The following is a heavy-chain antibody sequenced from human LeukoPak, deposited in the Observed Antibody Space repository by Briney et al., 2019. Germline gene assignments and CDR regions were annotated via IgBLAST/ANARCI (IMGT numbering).Heavy chain of an antibody. CDR1: GCTFSSYS. J-gene: IGHJ4*02. D-gene: IGHD3-10*01. CDR2: ISSSSSTI. Sequence: RSGGCLRLSCAASGCTFSSYSMNWVRQAPGKGLEWVSYISSSSSTIYYADSVKGRFTISRDNAKSSLYLQMNSLRAEDTAVYYCARDVGIDYWGQGTLVTVSS. V-gene: IGHV3-48*01. CDR3: ARDVGIDY.